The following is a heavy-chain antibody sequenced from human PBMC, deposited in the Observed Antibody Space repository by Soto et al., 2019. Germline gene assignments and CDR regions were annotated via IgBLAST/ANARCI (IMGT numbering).Heavy chain of an antibody. V-gene: IGHV4-38-2*01. CDR1: GYSISSGYY. CDR3: ARALYGDYAAYYYGMDV. Sequence: SETLSLTCAVSGYSISSGYYWGWIRQPPGKGLEWIGNIHHSGSTYYNSSLKSRVTISVDTSKNQFSLKLSSVTAADTSVYYCARALYGDYAAYYYGMDVWGQGTTVTVSS. CDR2: IHHSGST. D-gene: IGHD4-17*01. J-gene: IGHJ6*02.